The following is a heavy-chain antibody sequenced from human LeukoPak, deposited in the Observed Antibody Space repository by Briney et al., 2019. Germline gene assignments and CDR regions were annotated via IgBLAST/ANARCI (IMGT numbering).Heavy chain of an antibody. CDR2: INTDGSST. CDR1: GFTFSSYW. CDR3: AKGSGYSQIFDY. J-gene: IGHJ4*02. V-gene: IGHV3-74*03. D-gene: IGHD6-13*01. Sequence: GGSLRLSCAASGFTFSSYWMHWVRQAPGKGLVWVSRINTDGSSTTYADSVKGRFTISRDNAKNSLYLQMNSLRAEDTAVYYCAKGSGYSQIFDYWGQGTLVTVSS.